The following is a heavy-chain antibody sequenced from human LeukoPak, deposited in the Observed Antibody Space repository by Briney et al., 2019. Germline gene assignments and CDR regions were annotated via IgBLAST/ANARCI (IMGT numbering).Heavy chain of an antibody. Sequence: GGSLRLSCAASGFTFSSYAMHWVRQAPGKGLEWVAVISYDGSNKYYADSVKGRFTISRDNSKNTLYLQMNSLRAEDTAVYYCAKDSVLGMVYYFDYWGQGTLVTVSP. CDR1: GFTFSSYA. D-gene: IGHD7-27*01. CDR3: AKDSVLGMVYYFDY. J-gene: IGHJ4*02. V-gene: IGHV3-30-3*01. CDR2: ISYDGSNK.